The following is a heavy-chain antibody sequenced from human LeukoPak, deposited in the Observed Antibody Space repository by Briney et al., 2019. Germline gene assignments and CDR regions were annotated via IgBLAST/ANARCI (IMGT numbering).Heavy chain of an antibody. J-gene: IGHJ4*02. D-gene: IGHD3-22*01. V-gene: IGHV4-39*01. CDR1: GGSISSSSYY. CDR3: ARGSNDSIDY. Sequence: SETLSLTCTVSGGSISSSSYYWGWIRQPPGKGLEWIGSIYYSGSTYYNPSLKSRVTLSVDTSKNQFSLKLSSVTAADTAVYYCARGSNDSIDYWGQGTLVTVSS. CDR2: IYYSGST.